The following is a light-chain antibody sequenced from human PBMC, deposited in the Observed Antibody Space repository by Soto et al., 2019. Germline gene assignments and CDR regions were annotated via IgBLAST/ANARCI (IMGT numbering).Light chain of an antibody. J-gene: IGLJ1*01. CDR3: NSYTTTSTPDV. CDR1: SSDVGGYNY. V-gene: IGLV2-14*01. CDR2: EVS. Sequence: QSVLTQPASVSGSPGQSITISCTGTSSDVGGYNYVSWYQQLPGKAPKLMIYEVSNRPSGASIRFSGSKSGNTASLTISGLRAEDEADYYCNSYTTTSTPDVFGTGTKVTVL.